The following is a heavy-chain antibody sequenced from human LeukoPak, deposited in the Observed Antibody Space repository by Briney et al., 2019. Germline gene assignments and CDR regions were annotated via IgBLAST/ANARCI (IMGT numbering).Heavy chain of an antibody. CDR2: IYYSGNT. Sequence: SETLSLTCTVSGGSISSYYWSWIRQPPGKGLEWIGYIYYSGNTNYNPSLKSRVTISVDTSKNQFSLKLNSVTAADTAVYYCARGSYNDNWFDPWGQGTPVTVSS. D-gene: IGHD1-14*01. CDR3: ARGSYNDNWFDP. J-gene: IGHJ5*02. V-gene: IGHV4-59*01. CDR1: GGSISSYY.